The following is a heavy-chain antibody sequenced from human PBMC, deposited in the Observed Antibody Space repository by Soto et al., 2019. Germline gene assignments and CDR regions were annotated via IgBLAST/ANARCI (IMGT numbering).Heavy chain of an antibody. Sequence: PSQTLSLTCVGSGDTVSSNSVAWNWVRQSPSRGLEWLGRTYYRSRWYSDYAVSVRSRIDINADTSKNQVSLQLYSVTPEDTAVYYCARSEEDSDYYYYGMDVWGQGTTVTVSS. CDR3: ARSEEDSDYYYYGMDV. V-gene: IGHV6-1*01. D-gene: IGHD2-15*01. CDR1: GDTVSSNSVA. CDR2: TYYRSRWYS. J-gene: IGHJ6*02.